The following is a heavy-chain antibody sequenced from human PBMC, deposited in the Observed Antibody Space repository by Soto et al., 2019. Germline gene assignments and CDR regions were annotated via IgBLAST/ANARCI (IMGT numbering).Heavy chain of an antibody. J-gene: IGHJ2*01. CDR2: IDTSSTFI. Sequence: EVQLVESGGGLVKPGGSLRLSCAASGFTFNTYSMNWVRQAPGKGLKWVSSIDTSSTFIYYGGSLKGRFTISRDNAKNSLYLQMNNLKAEDTAVYYCARDGEYSDYENWYFDLWGRGTLVTVSS. CDR1: GFTFNTYS. CDR3: ARDGEYSDYENWYFDL. V-gene: IGHV3-21*04. D-gene: IGHD5-12*01.